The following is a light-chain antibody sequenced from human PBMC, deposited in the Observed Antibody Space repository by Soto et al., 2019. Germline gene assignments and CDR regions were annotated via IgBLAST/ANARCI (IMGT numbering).Light chain of an antibody. CDR3: QQYSRYSAYT. CDR1: QSISGW. J-gene: IGKJ2*01. V-gene: IGKV1-5*03. Sequence: DIQMTQSPSTLSVSVGDRVTITCRASQSISGWLAWHQQKPGRAPKLLIYKASSLENGVPSRFSGSGAGTEFTLTISSPQPDDFASHSWQQYSRYSAYTVAQGTKVDIK. CDR2: KAS.